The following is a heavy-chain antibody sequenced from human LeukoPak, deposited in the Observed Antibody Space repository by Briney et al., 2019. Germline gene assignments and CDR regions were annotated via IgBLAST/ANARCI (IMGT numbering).Heavy chain of an antibody. V-gene: IGHV1-8*01. J-gene: IGHJ6*03. D-gene: IGHD5-12*01. CDR3: ARRHKVATSKRYFYHYMDV. CDR2: MNPNSGST. CDR1: GYTFTSYD. Sequence: ASVKVSCKASGYTFTSYDINWVRQATGRGLEWMGWMNPNSGSTGYAQKFQGRVTMTRDTSISTAYMELSRLRSEDTAVYYCARRHKVATSKRYFYHYMDVWGKGTTVTVSS.